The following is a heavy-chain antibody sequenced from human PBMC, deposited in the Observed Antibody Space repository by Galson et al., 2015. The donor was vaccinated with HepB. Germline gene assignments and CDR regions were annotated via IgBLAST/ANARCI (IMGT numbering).Heavy chain of an antibody. V-gene: IGHV4-4*07. Sequence: SETLSLTCTVSGGSISSYYWSWIRQPAGKGLEWIGRIYTSGSTNYNPSLKSRVTMSVDTSKNQFSLKLSSVTAADTAVYYCARDDPTAARIQGVYYYYMDVWGKGTTVTVSS. CDR1: GGSISSYY. CDR2: IYTSGST. J-gene: IGHJ6*03. CDR3: ARDDPTAARIQGVYYYYMDV. D-gene: IGHD6-6*01.